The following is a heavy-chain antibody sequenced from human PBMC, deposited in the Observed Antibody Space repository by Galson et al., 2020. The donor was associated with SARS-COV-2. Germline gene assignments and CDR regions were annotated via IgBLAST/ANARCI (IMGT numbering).Heavy chain of an antibody. D-gene: IGHD4-17*01. CDR2: MNPHSGNT. Sequence: ASVKVSCKASGYTFTSYEINWVRQAPGQGLEWMGWMNPHSGNTGYAQKFQGRVTMTRTTSISTAYMELNSLTSEDMAVYYCARSYDDFATWFDPWGQGTLVTVSS. CDR3: ARSYDDFATWFDP. V-gene: IGHV1-8*01. J-gene: IGHJ5*02. CDR1: GYTFTSYE.